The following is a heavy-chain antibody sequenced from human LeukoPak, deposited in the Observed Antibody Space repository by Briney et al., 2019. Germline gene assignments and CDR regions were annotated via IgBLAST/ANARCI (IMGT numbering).Heavy chain of an antibody. CDR2: TYQRSKWYN. Sequence: SQTLSLTCAISGDSVSINSAAWNWIRQSPSRGLEWLGRTYQRSKWYNDYAVSVKSRITIDPDISKNQFSLQLNSVTPEDTAVYYCARSPSPYSSGWYFDYWGQGTLVTVSS. D-gene: IGHD6-19*01. J-gene: IGHJ4*02. CDR1: GDSVSINSAA. V-gene: IGHV6-1*01. CDR3: ARSPSPYSSGWYFDY.